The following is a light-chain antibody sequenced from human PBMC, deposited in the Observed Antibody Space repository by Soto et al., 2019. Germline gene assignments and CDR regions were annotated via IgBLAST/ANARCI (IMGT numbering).Light chain of an antibody. V-gene: IGKV1-39*01. J-gene: IGKJ4*01. CDR2: AAS. CDR3: QQSYSTTRLT. CDR1: QSISIY. Sequence: DIPMTQSPSSLSASVGDRVTITCRASQSISIYLNWYQQKPGKAPKFLIYAASSLQSGVPSRFSGSGSGTDFTLTISSLQPEDFASYYCQQSYSTTRLTFGGGTKVEIK.